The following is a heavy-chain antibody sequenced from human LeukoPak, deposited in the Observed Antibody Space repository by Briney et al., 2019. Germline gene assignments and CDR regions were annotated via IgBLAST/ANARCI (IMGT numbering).Heavy chain of an antibody. D-gene: IGHD1-26*01. J-gene: IGHJ4*02. CDR2: ISGSGGST. V-gene: IGHV3-23*01. Sequence: PGGSLRLSCAASGFIFSNYAMSWVRQAPGKGLEWVSVISGSGGSTYYADSVKGRFTISRDNSKNTLYLQMNSLRVEDTAVYYCAVSGRHFSGYWGQGTLVTVSS. CDR3: AVSGRHFSGY. CDR1: GFIFSNYA.